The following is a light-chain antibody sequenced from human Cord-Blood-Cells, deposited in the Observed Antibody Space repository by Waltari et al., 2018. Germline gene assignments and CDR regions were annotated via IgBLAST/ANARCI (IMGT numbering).Light chain of an antibody. CDR3: QQYYSYPLT. Sequence: AIRITQSPSSLSASTGDRVSTTCLASQGISSYLAWYQQKPGKAPKLLIYAASTLQNGVPSRFSVGGSGTAFTRTISCLQSEDFATDYCQQYYSYPLTFGGGTKVGIK. V-gene: IGKV1-8*01. CDR2: AAS. CDR1: QGISSY. J-gene: IGKJ4*01.